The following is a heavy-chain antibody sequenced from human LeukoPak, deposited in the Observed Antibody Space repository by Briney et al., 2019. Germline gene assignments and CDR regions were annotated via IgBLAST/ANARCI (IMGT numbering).Heavy chain of an antibody. CDR1: GFTFSSYS. CDR2: ISSSSSYI. CDR3: ARGIEGRGSSSDGY. Sequence: PGGSLRLSCAASGFTFSSYSMNWVRQAPGKGLEWVSSISSSSSYIYYADSVKGRFTISRDSAENSLYLQMNSVRAEDTAVYYCARGIEGRGSSSDGYWGQGTLVTVSS. V-gene: IGHV3-21*01. J-gene: IGHJ4*02. D-gene: IGHD6-6*01.